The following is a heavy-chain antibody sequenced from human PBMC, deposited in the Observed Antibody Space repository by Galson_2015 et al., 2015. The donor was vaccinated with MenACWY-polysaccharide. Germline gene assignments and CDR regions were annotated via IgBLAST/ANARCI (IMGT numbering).Heavy chain of an antibody. CDR2: IYTSGST. D-gene: IGHD1-26*01. CDR3: ATDEDGGSS. CDR1: GGSISSGTYY. Sequence: TLSLTCIVSGGSISSGTYYWSWIRQSAGEGLEWIGRIYTSGSTNYNPSLKSRVTILVDTSKNQFSLKLTSVTAADTAVYYCATDEDGGSSWGQGTLVTVSS. V-gene: IGHV4-61*02. J-gene: IGHJ5*02.